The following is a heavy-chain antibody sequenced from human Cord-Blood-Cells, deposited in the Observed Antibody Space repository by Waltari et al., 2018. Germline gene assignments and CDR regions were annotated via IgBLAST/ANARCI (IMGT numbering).Heavy chain of an antibody. CDR1: GGSFSGYY. J-gene: IGHJ3*02. CDR3: ARAMTRVAFDI. Sequence: QVQLQQWGAGLLKPSETLSLTCAVHGGSFSGYYWSWIRQPPGKGLEWIGEINHSGSTNYNPSLKSLVTISVDTSKNQFSLKLSSVTAADTAVYYCARAMTRVAFDIWGQGTMVTVSS. CDR2: INHSGST. V-gene: IGHV4-34*01. D-gene: IGHD4-17*01.